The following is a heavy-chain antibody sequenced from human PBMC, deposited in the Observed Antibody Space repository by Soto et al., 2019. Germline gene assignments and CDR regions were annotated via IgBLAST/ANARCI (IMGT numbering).Heavy chain of an antibody. CDR1: GVTFVDYA. CDR3: AKGSVVVVAYFDY. D-gene: IGHD2-15*01. Sequence: SLRLSCAASGVTFVDYAMHWVRQAPGKGLEWVSGISWNSGSIGYADSVKGRFTISRDNAKNSLYLQMNSLRAEDTALYYCAKGSVVVVAYFDYWGQGTLVTVSS. V-gene: IGHV3-9*01. J-gene: IGHJ4*02. CDR2: ISWNSGSI.